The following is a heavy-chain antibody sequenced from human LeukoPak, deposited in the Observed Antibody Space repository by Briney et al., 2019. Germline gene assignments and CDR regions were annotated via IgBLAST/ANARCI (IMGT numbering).Heavy chain of an antibody. V-gene: IGHV3-21*01. CDR3: ARDRDDYPYY. D-gene: IGHD4-11*01. J-gene: IGHJ4*02. CDR1: GFTFSSYS. CDR2: ISSSSSYI. Sequence: GGSLRLSCAASGFTFSSYSMNWVRQAPGKGLEWVSSISSSSSYIYYADSVKGRFTISRDNAKNSLSPQMNSLRAEDTAVYYCARDRDDYPYYWGQGTLVTVSS.